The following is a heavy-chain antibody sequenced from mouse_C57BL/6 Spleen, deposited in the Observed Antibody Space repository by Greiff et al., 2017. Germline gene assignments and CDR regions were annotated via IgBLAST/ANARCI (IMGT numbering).Heavy chain of an antibody. CDR2: ISSGGSYT. CDR1: GFTFRSYG. CDR3: AKRSNYGFAY. D-gene: IGHD2-5*01. Sequence: DVMLVESGGDLVKPGGSLQLSCAASGFTFRSYGMSWVRQTPDKRLEWVATISSGGSYTYYPDKVKGRFTISRDNAKNTLYLQMSSLKSEDTAMYYCAKRSNYGFAYWGQGTLVTVSA. V-gene: IGHV5-6*02. J-gene: IGHJ3*01.